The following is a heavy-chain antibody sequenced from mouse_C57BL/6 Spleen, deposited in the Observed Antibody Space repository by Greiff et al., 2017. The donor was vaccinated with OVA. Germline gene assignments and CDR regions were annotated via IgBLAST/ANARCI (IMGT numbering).Heavy chain of an antibody. CDR1: GYAFSSYW. Sequence: VKVVESGAELVKPGASVKISCKASGYAFSSYWMNWVKQRPGKGLEWIGQIYPGDGDTNYNGKFKGKATLTADKSSSTAYMQLSSLTSEDSAVYFCARGNWDGYFDVWGTGTTVTVSS. CDR3: ARGNWDGYFDV. V-gene: IGHV1-80*01. CDR2: IYPGDGDT. D-gene: IGHD4-1*01. J-gene: IGHJ1*03.